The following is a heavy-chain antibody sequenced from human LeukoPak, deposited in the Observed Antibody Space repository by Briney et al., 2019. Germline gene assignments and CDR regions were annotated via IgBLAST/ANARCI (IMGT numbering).Heavy chain of an antibody. J-gene: IGHJ4*02. CDR1: GDSISSYY. CDR2: IYSSGST. Sequence: SETLSLTCTVSGDSISSYYWSWIRQPPGKRLEWIGYIYSSGSTNYNPSLKSRVTISVDTSKNQFSLKLSSVTAADTAVYYCARGRAHYYDSSGRPFDYWGQGTLVTVSS. V-gene: IGHV4-59*12. CDR3: ARGRAHYYDSSGRPFDY. D-gene: IGHD3-22*01.